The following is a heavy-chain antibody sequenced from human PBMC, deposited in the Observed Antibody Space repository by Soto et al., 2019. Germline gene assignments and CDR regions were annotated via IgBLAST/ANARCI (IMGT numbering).Heavy chain of an antibody. CDR3: VVVAATPGTDGMDV. D-gene: IGHD2-15*01. CDR1: GFTFSTYG. J-gene: IGHJ6*02. V-gene: IGHV3-30*03. CDR2: ISYDGRNK. Sequence: QVQLVESGGGVVQPGRSLRLSCAASGFTFSTYGMHWVRQAPGKGLEWVAVISYDGRNKYYADSVNGRFTISRDNSKNTLYLQMNSLRAEDTAVYYGVVVAATPGTDGMDVWGQGTTVTVSS.